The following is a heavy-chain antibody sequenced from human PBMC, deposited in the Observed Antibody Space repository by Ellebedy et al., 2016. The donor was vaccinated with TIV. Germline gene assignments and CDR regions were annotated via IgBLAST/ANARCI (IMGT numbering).Heavy chain of an antibody. J-gene: IGHJ4*02. CDR1: EFNVSSNY. V-gene: IGHV3-66*04. D-gene: IGHD6-13*01. Sequence: GESLKISFAASEFNVSSNYKSWVRPAPGKGLGLVSVIYNGGNTHYADSVKGRFTISSDKSKNTLYLQMNSLRADDTSVYYCAGHGYREMTHWGQGTLVTVSS. CDR3: AGHGYREMTH. CDR2: IYNGGNT.